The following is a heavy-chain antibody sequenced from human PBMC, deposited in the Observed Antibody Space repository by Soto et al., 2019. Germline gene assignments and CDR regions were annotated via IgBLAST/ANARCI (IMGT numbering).Heavy chain of an antibody. D-gene: IGHD3-9*01. V-gene: IGHV1-69*13. CDR1: GGTFSSYA. CDR2: IIPIFGTA. J-gene: IGHJ6*02. Sequence: ASVKVSCKASGGTFSSYAISWVRQAPGQGLEWMGGIIPIFGTANYAQKFQGRVTITADESTSTAYMELSSLRSEDTAVYYCATLLRYFDWLPRGTYYYYGMDVWGQGTTVTVSS. CDR3: ATLLRYFDWLPRGTYYYYGMDV.